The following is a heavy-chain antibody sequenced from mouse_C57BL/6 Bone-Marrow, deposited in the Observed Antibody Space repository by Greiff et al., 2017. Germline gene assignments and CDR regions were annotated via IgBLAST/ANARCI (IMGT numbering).Heavy chain of an antibody. CDR3: ARMGIYYGYYVAY. D-gene: IGHD2-1*01. Sequence: VKLQESGPGILQPSQTLSLTCSFSGFSLSTFGMGVGWIRQPSGKGLEWLAHISWDDAKYYNPSLKSPPTISKETSKNQVFLKIDNVDTADTATYYSARMGIYYGYYVAYWGQGTLVTVSA. CDR2: ISWDDAK. V-gene: IGHV8-8*01. J-gene: IGHJ3*01. CDR1: GFSLSTFGMG.